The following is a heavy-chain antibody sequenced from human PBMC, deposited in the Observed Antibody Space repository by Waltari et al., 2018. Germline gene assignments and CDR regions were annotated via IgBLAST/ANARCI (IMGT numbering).Heavy chain of an antibody. CDR3: ARPTGIAAAGSYYYYMDV. CDR2: INHSGST. V-gene: IGHV4-34*01. CDR1: GGSFSGYY. Sequence: QVQLQQWGAGLLKPSETLSLTCAVYGGSFSGYYWSWLRQPPGKGLEWIGEINHSGSTNYNPSLKSRVTISVDTSKNQFSLKLSSVTAADTAVYYCARPTGIAAAGSYYYYMDVWGKGTTVTVSS. J-gene: IGHJ6*03. D-gene: IGHD6-13*01.